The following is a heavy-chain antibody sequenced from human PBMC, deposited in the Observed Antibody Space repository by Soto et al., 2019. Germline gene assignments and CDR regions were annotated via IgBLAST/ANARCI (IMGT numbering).Heavy chain of an antibody. CDR2: ISYDGSNK. D-gene: IGHD2-2*01. CDR1: GFTFSSYA. V-gene: IGHV3-30-3*01. CDR3: ARDKYQLLNYYYYGMDV. Sequence: GGSLRLSCAASGFTFSSYAMHWVRQAPGKGLEWVAVISYDGSNKYYADSVKGRFTISRDNSKNTLYLQMNSLRAEDTAVYYCARDKYQLLNYYYYGMDVWSQGTTVTVSS. J-gene: IGHJ6*02.